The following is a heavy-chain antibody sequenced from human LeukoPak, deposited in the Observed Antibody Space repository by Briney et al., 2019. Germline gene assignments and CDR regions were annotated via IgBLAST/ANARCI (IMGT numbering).Heavy chain of an antibody. D-gene: IGHD2-15*01. J-gene: IGHJ5*02. Sequence: GGSLRLSCAASGFTFSSYWMHWVRQAPGKGLVWVSRINTDGSSTSYADSVKGRFTISRDNAKNTLYLQMNSLRAEDTAVYYRARGVVVVAANLNWFDPWGQGTLVTVCS. V-gene: IGHV3-74*01. CDR1: GFTFSSYW. CDR2: INTDGSST. CDR3: ARGVVVVAANLNWFDP.